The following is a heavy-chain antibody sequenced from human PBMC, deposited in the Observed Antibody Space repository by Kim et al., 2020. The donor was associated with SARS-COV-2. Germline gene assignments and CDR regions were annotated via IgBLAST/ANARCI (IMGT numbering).Heavy chain of an antibody. D-gene: IGHD6-13*01. Sequence: SETLSLTCTVSGGSISSSSYYWGWIRQPPGKGLEWIGSIYYSGSTYYNPSLKSRVTISVDTSKNQFSLKLSSVTAADTAVYYCARSPLTYSSSWYWGGLDPWGQGTLVTVSS. CDR3: ARSPLTYSSSWYWGGLDP. V-gene: IGHV4-39*01. CDR1: GGSISSSSYY. CDR2: IYYSGST. J-gene: IGHJ5*02.